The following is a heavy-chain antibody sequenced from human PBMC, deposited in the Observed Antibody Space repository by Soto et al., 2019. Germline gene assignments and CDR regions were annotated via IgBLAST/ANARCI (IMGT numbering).Heavy chain of an antibody. V-gene: IGHV3-64*01. D-gene: IGHD2-15*01. CDR1: GFTFSSYA. CDR2: ISSNGGST. Sequence: EVQLVESGGGLVQPGGSLRLSCAASGFTFSSYAMHWVRQAPGKGLEYVSAISSNGGSTYYANSVKGRFTISRDNSKNTLYLQMGRLRAEDMAVYYCARDYCSGGSCYYFDYWGQGTLVTVSS. CDR3: ARDYCSGGSCYYFDY. J-gene: IGHJ4*02.